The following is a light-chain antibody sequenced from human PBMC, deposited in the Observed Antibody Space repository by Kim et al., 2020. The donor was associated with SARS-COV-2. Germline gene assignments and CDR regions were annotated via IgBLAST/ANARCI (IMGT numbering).Light chain of an antibody. Sequence: GQSITISCTGTSSDVGAFNYVSWYQQYPDKAPKLMIYDVSERPSGVSNRFSGSKSGNTASLTISGVQAEDEADYYCSSYTTSITYVFGTGTKVTVL. J-gene: IGLJ1*01. CDR3: SSYTTSITYV. V-gene: IGLV2-14*04. CDR1: SSDVGAFNY. CDR2: DVS.